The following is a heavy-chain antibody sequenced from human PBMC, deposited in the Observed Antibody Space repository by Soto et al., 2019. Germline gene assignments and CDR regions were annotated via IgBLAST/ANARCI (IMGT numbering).Heavy chain of an antibody. D-gene: IGHD6-13*01. CDR2: ISSSGSTI. CDR1: GFTFSSYE. Sequence: GSLRLSCAASGFTFSSYEMNWVRQAPGKGLEWVSYISSSGSTIYYADSVKGRFTISRDDAKNSLYLQMNSLRAEDTAVYYCAGVSSRARRWFDPWGQGTLVTVSS. V-gene: IGHV3-48*03. J-gene: IGHJ5*02. CDR3: AGVSSRARRWFDP.